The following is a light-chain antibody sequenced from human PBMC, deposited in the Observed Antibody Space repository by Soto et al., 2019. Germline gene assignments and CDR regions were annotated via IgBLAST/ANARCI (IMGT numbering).Light chain of an antibody. CDR1: QSVGSN. Sequence: ETVMTQSPATLSVSPGERATLSCRASQSVGSNLAWYQQKPGQAPRLLIYDASTRATGIPARFSGSGSGTEFTLSISSLQSEDFAVYYCQQYNYWPPWTFGQGTKVE. J-gene: IGKJ1*01. CDR3: QQYNYWPPWT. CDR2: DAS. V-gene: IGKV3-15*01.